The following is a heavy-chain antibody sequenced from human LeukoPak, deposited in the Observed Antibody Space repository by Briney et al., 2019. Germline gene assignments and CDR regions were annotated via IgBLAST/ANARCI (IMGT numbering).Heavy chain of an antibody. CDR3: VRPKHSTTSWLHYGMDV. CDR1: GFTVTSNH. D-gene: IGHD2-2*01. V-gene: IGHV3-66*04. Sequence: AGGSLRLSCAASGFTVTSNHMNWVRQAPGKGLEWVSIIYTGGTTHYADSLKDRFTISRDDSINTLYLQMNNLRAEDTAVFYCVRPKHSTTSWLHYGMDVWGQGTTVTVSS. J-gene: IGHJ6*02. CDR2: IYTGGTT.